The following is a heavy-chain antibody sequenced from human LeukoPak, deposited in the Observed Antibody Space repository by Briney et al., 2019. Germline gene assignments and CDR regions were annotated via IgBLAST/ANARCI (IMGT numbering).Heavy chain of an antibody. CDR2: INPNSGGT. CDR1: GYTFTGYY. V-gene: IGHV1-2*02. Sequence: ASVKVSCKASGYTFTGYYMHWVRQAPGQGLEWMGWINPNSGGTNYAQKFQGRVTMTRDTSISTAYMELSRLRSDDTAVYYCARYKPVESWFDPWGQGTLVTVSS. CDR3: ARYKPVESWFDP. D-gene: IGHD1-14*01. J-gene: IGHJ5*02.